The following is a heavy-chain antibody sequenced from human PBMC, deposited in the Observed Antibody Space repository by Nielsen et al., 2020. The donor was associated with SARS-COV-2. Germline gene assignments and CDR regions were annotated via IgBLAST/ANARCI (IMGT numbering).Heavy chain of an antibody. J-gene: IGHJ6*02. Sequence: GESLKISCKGSGYSFTSYWISWVRQMPGKGLEWMGRIDPSDSYTNYSPSFQGHVTISADKSISTAYLQWSSLKASDTAMYYCARLNYDILTKYYCYGMDVWGQGTTVTVSS. CDR3: ARLNYDILTKYYCYGMDV. D-gene: IGHD3-9*01. CDR1: GYSFTSYW. CDR2: IDPSDSYT. V-gene: IGHV5-10-1*01.